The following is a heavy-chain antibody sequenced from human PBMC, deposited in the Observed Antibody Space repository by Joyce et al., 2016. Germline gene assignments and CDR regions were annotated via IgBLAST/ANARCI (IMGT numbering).Heavy chain of an antibody. V-gene: IGHV4-59*08. CDR1: GGSISNYY. CDR3: ARHGFWDVPAVHNWLDP. CDR2: IDYSGST. D-gene: IGHD2-2*01. J-gene: IGHJ5*02. Sequence: QVQLQESGPGLVKPSETLSLTCSVSGGSISNYYWSWIRQPPGKGLEWIGYIDYSGSTNDNPSLKSRVTISLDTSKNEFSLKLNSVIAADTAVYYCARHGFWDVPAVHNWLDPWGQGILVTVSS.